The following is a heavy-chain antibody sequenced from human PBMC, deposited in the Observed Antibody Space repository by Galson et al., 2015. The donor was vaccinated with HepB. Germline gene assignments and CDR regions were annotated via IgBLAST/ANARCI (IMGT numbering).Heavy chain of an antibody. J-gene: IGHJ3*02. CDR1: GFTVSSNY. CDR3: ARGDVLLWFGRHFDI. D-gene: IGHD3-10*01. Sequence: SLRLSCAASGFTVSSNYMSWVRQAPGKGLEWVSVIYSGGSPYYADSVKGRFTISRDNSKNTLYLQMNSLRAEDTAVYYCARGDVLLWFGRHFDIWGQGTMVTVSS. V-gene: IGHV3-66*01. CDR2: IYSGGSP.